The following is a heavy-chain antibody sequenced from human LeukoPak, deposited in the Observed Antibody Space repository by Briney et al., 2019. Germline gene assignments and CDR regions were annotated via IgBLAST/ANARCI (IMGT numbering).Heavy chain of an antibody. CDR1: GFTFSSYW. Sequence: GGSLRLSCAASGFTFSSYWMHWVRQAPGKGLVWVSRINSDGSSTSYADSVKGRFTISRDNAKNTLYLQMNSLRAEDTAVYYCARERNDFWSGYYYYYMDVWGKGTTVTVSS. V-gene: IGHV3-74*01. CDR2: INSDGSST. CDR3: ARERNDFWSGYYYYYMDV. D-gene: IGHD3-3*01. J-gene: IGHJ6*03.